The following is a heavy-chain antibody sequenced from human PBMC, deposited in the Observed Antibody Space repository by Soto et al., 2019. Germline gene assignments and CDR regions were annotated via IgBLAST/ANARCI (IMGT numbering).Heavy chain of an antibody. V-gene: IGHV3-30*18. J-gene: IGHJ4*02. Sequence: GGSLRLSCAASGFTFSSYGMHWVRQAPGKGLEWVAVISYDGSNKYYADSVKGRFTISRDNSKNTLYLQMNSLRAEDTAVYYCAKDLEEEEYYGSGSYCPDYWGQGTLVTVSS. D-gene: IGHD3-10*01. CDR1: GFTFSSYG. CDR3: AKDLEEEEYYGSGSYCPDY. CDR2: ISYDGSNK.